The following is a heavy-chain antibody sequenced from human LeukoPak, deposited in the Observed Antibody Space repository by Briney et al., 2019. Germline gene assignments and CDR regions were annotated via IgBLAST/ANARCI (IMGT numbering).Heavy chain of an antibody. D-gene: IGHD6-19*01. J-gene: IGHJ4*02. Sequence: GGSLRLSCAASGLTVSPNSMSWVRQAPGKGLEWVSVIYIGGATYYADSVEGRFTISRDNSKNTLYLQMNSLRAEDTAVYYCVKNDGWFHLAQWGQGTLVTVSS. CDR3: VKNDGWFHLAQ. CDR2: IYIGGAT. V-gene: IGHV3-53*01. CDR1: GLTVSPNS.